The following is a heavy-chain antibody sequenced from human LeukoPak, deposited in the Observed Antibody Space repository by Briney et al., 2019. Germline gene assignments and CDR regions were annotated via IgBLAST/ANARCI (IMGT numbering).Heavy chain of an antibody. V-gene: IGHV1-2*02. CDR3: ARDDYDILTGYYKGLDY. CDR2: INPNSGDT. CDR1: GYTITGYY. J-gene: IGHJ4*02. D-gene: IGHD3-9*01. Sequence: ASVKVSCQSSGYTITGYYMHWVRQAPGQRLEWMGWINPNSGDTNYAQKFQGRVTMTRDTSISTAYMELSRLRSDDTAVYYCARDDYDILTGYYKGLDYWGQGTLVTVSS.